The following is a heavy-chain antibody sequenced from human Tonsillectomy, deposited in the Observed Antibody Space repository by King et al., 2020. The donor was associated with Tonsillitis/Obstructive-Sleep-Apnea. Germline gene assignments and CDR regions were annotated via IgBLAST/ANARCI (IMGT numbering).Heavy chain of an antibody. D-gene: IGHD6-6*01. CDR2: ISGSGGST. CDR1: GFTFSSYA. J-gene: IGHJ3*02. Sequence: VQLVESGGGLVQPGGSLRLSCAASGFTFSSYARSGVRQAPGKGLEWVSDISGSGGSTYYADSVKGRFTISRDNSKNTLYLQMNSLRAEDTAVYYGAKDQRRWSSSGGVADAFDIWGQGTMVTVSS. CDR3: AKDQRRWSSSGGVADAFDI. V-gene: IGHV3-23*04.